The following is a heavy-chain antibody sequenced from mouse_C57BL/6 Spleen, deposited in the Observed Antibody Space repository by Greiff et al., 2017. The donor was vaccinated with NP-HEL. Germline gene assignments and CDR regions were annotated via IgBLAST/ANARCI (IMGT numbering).Heavy chain of an antibody. Sequence: VQLQQSGAELVRPGASVKLSCKASGYTFTDYYINWVKQRPGQGLEWIARIYPGSGNTYYNEKFKGKATLTAEKSSSTAYMQLSSLTSEDSAVYFCARSPDGYYGYFDVWGTGTTVTVSS. CDR3: ARSPDGYYGYFDV. D-gene: IGHD2-3*01. V-gene: IGHV1-76*01. CDR2: IYPGSGNT. CDR1: GYTFTDYY. J-gene: IGHJ1*03.